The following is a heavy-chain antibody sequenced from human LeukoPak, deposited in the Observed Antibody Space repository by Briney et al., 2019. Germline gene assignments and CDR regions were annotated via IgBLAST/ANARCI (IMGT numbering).Heavy chain of an antibody. V-gene: IGHV3-21*01. CDR3: ARDGGDCSGGNCYKGDFDH. D-gene: IGHD2-15*01. Sequence: GGSLRLSCAASGFTFSSYSMNWVRQAPGKGLEWVSSIRSSSSYIYYADSVKGRFTISSDNGKNSLYLQMNSLRAEDTAVYYCARDGGDCSGGNCYKGDFDHWGQGTLVTVSS. CDR2: IRSSSSYI. J-gene: IGHJ4*02. CDR1: GFTFSSYS.